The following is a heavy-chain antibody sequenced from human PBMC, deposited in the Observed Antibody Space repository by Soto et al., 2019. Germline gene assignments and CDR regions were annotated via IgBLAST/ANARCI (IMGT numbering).Heavy chain of an antibody. CDR1: GGSITRGGYY. J-gene: IGHJ5*02. CDR2: IYNSGTT. Sequence: QVQLQESGPGLVKPSETLSLTCTVSGGSITRGGYYWSWIRQHPGKGLEWIGYIYNSGTTYYNPSLKSRVTISVATSKTQFSLKLTSVTAADTAVYYCARDPAPWGQGTLVTVSS. V-gene: IGHV4-31*03. CDR3: ARDPAP.